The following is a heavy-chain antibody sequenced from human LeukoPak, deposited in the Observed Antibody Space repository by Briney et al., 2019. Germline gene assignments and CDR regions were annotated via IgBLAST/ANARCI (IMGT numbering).Heavy chain of an antibody. CDR1: GYSISSGYY. Sequence: PSETLSLTCAVSGYSISSGYYWGWIRQPPGKGLEWIGEINHSGSTNYNPSLKSRVTISVDTSKNQFSLKLSSVTAADTAVYYCARGRRTLVSNYMDVWGKGTTVTVSS. CDR2: INHSGST. V-gene: IGHV4-38-2*01. CDR3: ARGRRTLVSNYMDV. D-gene: IGHD6-6*01. J-gene: IGHJ6*03.